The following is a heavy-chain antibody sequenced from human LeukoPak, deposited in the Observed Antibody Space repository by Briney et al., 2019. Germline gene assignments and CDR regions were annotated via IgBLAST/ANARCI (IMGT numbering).Heavy chain of an antibody. CDR1: GYTFTSYD. CDR3: ARGIAVAVTYYYYYYMDV. Sequence: ASVKVSCKASGYTFTSYDINWVRQATGQGLEWMGWMNPNSGNTGYAQKFQGRVTMTRNTSISTAYMELSSLRSEDTAVYYCARGIAVAVTYYYYYYMDVWGKGTTVTISS. V-gene: IGHV1-8*01. CDR2: MNPNSGNT. J-gene: IGHJ6*03. D-gene: IGHD6-19*01.